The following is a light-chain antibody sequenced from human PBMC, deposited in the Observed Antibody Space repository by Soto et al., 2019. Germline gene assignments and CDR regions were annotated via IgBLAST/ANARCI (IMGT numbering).Light chain of an antibody. CDR1: SSDIGSHKL. Sequence: QSALTQPASVSGSPGQSITLSCTGTSSDIGSHKLVSWYQHHPGTAPKLIIYEVDSRPSGISDRFSGSKSGNTASLTISGLQAEDEADYYCCSYAGGSTYAFGTGTKVTVL. V-gene: IGLV2-23*02. J-gene: IGLJ1*01. CDR3: CSYAGGSTYA. CDR2: EVD.